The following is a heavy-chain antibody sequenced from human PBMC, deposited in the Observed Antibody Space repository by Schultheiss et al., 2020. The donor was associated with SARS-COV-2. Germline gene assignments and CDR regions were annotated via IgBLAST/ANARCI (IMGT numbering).Heavy chain of an antibody. CDR1: GFTFSSYS. V-gene: IGHV3-33*08. J-gene: IGHJ3*02. Sequence: GGSLRLSCAASGFTFSSYSMNWVRQAPGKGLEWVAVIWYDGSNKYYADSVKGRFTISRDNSKNTLYLQMNSLRAEDTAVYYCARPYSGGYYQAFDIWGQGTMVTVSS. CDR3: ARPYSGGYYQAFDI. D-gene: IGHD1-26*01. CDR2: IWYDGSNK.